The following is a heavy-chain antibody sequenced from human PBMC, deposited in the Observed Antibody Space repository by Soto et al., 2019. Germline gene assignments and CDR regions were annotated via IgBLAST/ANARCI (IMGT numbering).Heavy chain of an antibody. Sequence: LRLSCAASGFTFSSYSMNWVRQAPGKGLEWVSYISSSSSTIYYADSVKGRFTISRDNAKNSLYLQMNSLRDEDTAVYYCASLTDYNWNFGYYYYGMDVWGQGTTVTVSS. D-gene: IGHD1-7*01. J-gene: IGHJ6*02. CDR2: ISSSSSTI. CDR3: ASLTDYNWNFGYYYYGMDV. V-gene: IGHV3-48*02. CDR1: GFTFSSYS.